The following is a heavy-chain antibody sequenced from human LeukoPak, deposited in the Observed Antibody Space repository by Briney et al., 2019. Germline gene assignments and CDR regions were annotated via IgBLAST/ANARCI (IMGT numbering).Heavy chain of an antibody. CDR3: ATARDYSLDY. CDR2: IYYSGST. D-gene: IGHD4-11*01. V-gene: IGHV4-59*08. J-gene: IGHJ4*02. Sequence: SETLSLTCTVSGGSISSYYWSWIRQPPGKGLEWIGYIYYSGSTNYNPSLKSRVTISVDTSKNQFSLKLSSVTAADTAVYYCATARDYSLDYWGQGTLVTVSS. CDR1: GGSISSYY.